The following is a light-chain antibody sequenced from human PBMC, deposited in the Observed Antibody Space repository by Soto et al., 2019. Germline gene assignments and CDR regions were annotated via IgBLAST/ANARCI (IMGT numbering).Light chain of an antibody. CDR1: QDIRNY. V-gene: IGKV1-33*01. CDR2: DAS. Sequence: DIQMTQSPSPLSASVGDRVTITCQASQDIRNYLNWYQKKPGKAPKLLIYDASSLETGVPSRFSGNGSGTDFTFTISDLKPEDFATYYCQQYADQFTFGPGTRVDVQ. J-gene: IGKJ3*01. CDR3: QQYADQFT.